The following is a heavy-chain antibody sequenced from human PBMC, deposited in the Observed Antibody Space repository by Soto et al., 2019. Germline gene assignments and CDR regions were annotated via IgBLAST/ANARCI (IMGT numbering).Heavy chain of an antibody. J-gene: IGHJ6*02. CDR3: ARMIVYNWNYRAYYYGIHV. Sequence: TENLALTSAVYGGSFSGYYWSWIRQPPGKGLEWIGEINHSGSTNYNPSLKSRVTISVDTSKNQFSLKLSSVTAADTAVYYCARMIVYNWNYRAYYYGIHVWGQAT. D-gene: IGHD1-7*01. V-gene: IGHV4-34*01. CDR2: INHSGST. CDR1: GGSFSGYY.